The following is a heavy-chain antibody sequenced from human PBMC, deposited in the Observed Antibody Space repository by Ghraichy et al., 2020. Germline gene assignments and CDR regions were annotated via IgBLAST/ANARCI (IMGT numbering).Heavy chain of an antibody. V-gene: IGHV1-18*04. D-gene: IGHD1-7*01. CDR3: ARGLNNWNYEDAFDI. Sequence: ASVKVSCKVSGDTFTSYGISWERESRGQRVEWMGWISAYNGNTNYAQKLQGRVTMTTDTSTSTAYMELRSLRSDDTAVYYCARGLNNWNYEDAFDIWGQGTMVTFSS. J-gene: IGHJ3*02. CDR2: ISAYNGNT. CDR1: GDTFTSYG.